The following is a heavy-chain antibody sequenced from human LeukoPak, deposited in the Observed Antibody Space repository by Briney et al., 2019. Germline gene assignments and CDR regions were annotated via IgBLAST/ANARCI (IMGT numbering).Heavy chain of an antibody. D-gene: IGHD6-6*01. CDR2: IYSGGST. CDR3: ARESRMVLSSSPLIDY. CDR1: GFTVSSNY. Sequence: GGSLRLSCAASGFTVSSNYMSWVRQAPGKGLEWVSVIYSGGSTYYADSVKGRFTISRHNSKNTLYLQVNSLRAEDTAVYYCARESRMVLSSSPLIDYWGQGTLVTVSS. J-gene: IGHJ4*02. V-gene: IGHV3-53*04.